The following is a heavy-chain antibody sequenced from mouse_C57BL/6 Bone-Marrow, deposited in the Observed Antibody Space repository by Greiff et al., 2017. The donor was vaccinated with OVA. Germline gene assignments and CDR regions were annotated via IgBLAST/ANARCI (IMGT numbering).Heavy chain of an antibody. J-gene: IGHJ4*01. CDR2: ISSGSSTI. D-gene: IGHD2-3*01. Sequence: VQLQQSGGGLVKPGGSLKLSCAASGFTFSDYGMHWVRQAPEKGLEWVAYISSGSSTIYYADTVKGRFTISRDNAKNTLFLQMTSLRSEDTAVYYCARDGYYLFWYAMDDWGKGTSVTVSS. CDR3: ARDGYYLFWYAMDD. CDR1: GFTFSDYG. V-gene: IGHV5-17*01.